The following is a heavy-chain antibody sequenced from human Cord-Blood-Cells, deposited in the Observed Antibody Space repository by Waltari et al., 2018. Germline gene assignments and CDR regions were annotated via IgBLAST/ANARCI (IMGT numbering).Heavy chain of an antibody. CDR2: IYSGGST. V-gene: IGHV3-53*02. CDR1: GFTVSSTY. J-gene: IGHJ4*02. D-gene: IGHD4-17*01. CDR3: ARERHDYGDYVFDY. Sequence: EVQLVETGGGLIQPGGSLRLSCAASGFTVSSTYKSWVRQAPGKGLEWVSVIYSGGSTYYADSVKGRFTISRDNSKNTLYLQMNSLRAEDTAVYYCARERHDYGDYVFDYWGQGTLVTVSS.